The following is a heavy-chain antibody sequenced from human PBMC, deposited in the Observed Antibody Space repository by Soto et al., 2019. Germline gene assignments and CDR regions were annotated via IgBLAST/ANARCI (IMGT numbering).Heavy chain of an antibody. V-gene: IGHV3-9*01. D-gene: IGHD2-15*01. CDR2: ISWNSNII. Sequence: EVQLVESGGGLVQPGRSLRLSCAASGFTFDDYAMHWVRRVPGKGLEWVSSISWNSNIIGYADSVKGRFTISRDNAKTSLYPHMNSLRPEDTALYYCAKGGPDGFCSGGRCYFDYWGQGTLVTVSS. CDR1: GFTFDDYA. J-gene: IGHJ4*02. CDR3: AKGGPDGFCSGGRCYFDY.